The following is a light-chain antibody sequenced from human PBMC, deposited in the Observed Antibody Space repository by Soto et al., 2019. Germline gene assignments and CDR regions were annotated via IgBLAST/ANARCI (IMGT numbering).Light chain of an antibody. CDR1: QSVRSF. CDR2: DAS. J-gene: IGKJ4*01. Sequence: EKVMTQSPATLSVSLGERATLSCRASQSVRSFLAWYQQKPGQAPRLLIYDASNRATGIPARSSGSGSGTDFTLTISSLQPEDFATYYCQQSYSTPLTFGGGTKVDIK. CDR3: QQSYSTPLT. V-gene: IGKV3-11*01.